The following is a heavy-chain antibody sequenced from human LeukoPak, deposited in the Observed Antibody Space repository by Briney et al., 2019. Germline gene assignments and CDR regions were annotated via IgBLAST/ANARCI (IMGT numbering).Heavy chain of an antibody. V-gene: IGHV4-59*01. CDR2: IYYSGNT. CDR1: GGPMNTYY. Sequence: SETLSLTCNVPGGPMNTYYWNWIRQPPGKGLEWIGFIYYSGNTKYNPSLSSRVTISIDTSRNHFSLRLSSVTPADTAKYYCARERLAARPGHFDYRGQGTLVAVSS. J-gene: IGHJ4*02. D-gene: IGHD6-6*01. CDR3: ARERLAARPGHFDY.